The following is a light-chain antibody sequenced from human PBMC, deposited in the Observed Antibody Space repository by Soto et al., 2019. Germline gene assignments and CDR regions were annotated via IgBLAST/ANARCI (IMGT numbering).Light chain of an antibody. V-gene: IGKV3-15*01. CDR1: QIVSSN. Sequence: EIVMTQSPATLSVSPGERATLSCRASQIVSSNLAWYQHKPGQAPRLLIHGASTGAIGVPDRFSGSGSGTDFTLTISSLEPEDFAMYYCQQRGNWPPLTFGGGTKVDI. CDR3: QQRGNWPPLT. CDR2: GAS. J-gene: IGKJ4*01.